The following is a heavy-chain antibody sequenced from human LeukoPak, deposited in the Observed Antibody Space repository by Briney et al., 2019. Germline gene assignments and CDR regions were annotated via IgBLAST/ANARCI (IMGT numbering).Heavy chain of an antibody. Sequence: SETLSLTCTVYGGSFSGYYWSWIRQPPGKGLEWIGEIHQTGGTNYKPSLKSRVTISVDTSKNQFSLKLRSVTAADTAVYYCARGLNDSWTGENYWGQGTLVTVSS. CDR2: IHQTGGT. V-gene: IGHV4-34*01. J-gene: IGHJ4*02. CDR1: GGSFSGYY. D-gene: IGHD3-3*01. CDR3: ARGLNDSWTGENY.